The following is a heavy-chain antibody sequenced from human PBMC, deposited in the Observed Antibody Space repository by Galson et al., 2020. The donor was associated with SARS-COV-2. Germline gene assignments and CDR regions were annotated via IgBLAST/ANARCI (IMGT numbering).Heavy chain of an antibody. CDR2: FKSKTDGGTT. CDR1: GFTFSNAW. V-gene: IGHV3-15*01. D-gene: IGHD2-15*01. J-gene: IGHJ4*02. CDR3: TTTGAPYCSGDSCHIH. Sequence: GGSLRLSCAGSGFTFSNAWMSWVRQAPGKGLEWVGRFKSKTDGGTTDYAAPVKDRFTISRDDSKNTVYLQMNSLKVEDTGFYYCTTTGAPYCSGDSCHIHWGQGTLVTVSS.